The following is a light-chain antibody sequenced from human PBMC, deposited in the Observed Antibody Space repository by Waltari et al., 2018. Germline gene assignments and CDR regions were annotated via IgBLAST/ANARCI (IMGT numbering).Light chain of an antibody. V-gene: IGLV2-23*02. CDR3: CSYAGSSTFKV. CDR1: SSDVGSYTL. CDR2: EVS. Sequence: QSALTQPASVSGSPGQSITISCTGTSSDVGSYTLFSWYQQHPGKAPKLIIYEVSKRPSGVSNRFSGSKSGNTASLTISGLQAEDEADYYCCSYAGSSTFKVFGGGTKLTVL. J-gene: IGLJ2*01.